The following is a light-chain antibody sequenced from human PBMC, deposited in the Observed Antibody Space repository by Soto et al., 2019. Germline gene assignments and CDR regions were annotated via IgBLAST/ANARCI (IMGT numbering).Light chain of an antibody. CDR2: EVT. V-gene: IGLV2-8*01. CDR3: SSFAGGGNPVL. Sequence: QSALTQPPSASGSLGQSVTISCTGTSSDVGGYNYVSWHQQHPGKAPKLMIYEVTKRPSGVPDRFSGAKAGNTASLTVSGLPAAEKADYYCSSFAGGGNPVLFGGGTKLTVL. CDR1: SSDVGGYNY. J-gene: IGLJ2*01.